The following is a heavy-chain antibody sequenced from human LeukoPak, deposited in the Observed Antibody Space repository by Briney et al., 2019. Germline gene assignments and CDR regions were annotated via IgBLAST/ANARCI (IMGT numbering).Heavy chain of an antibody. CDR2: IRSNSDGGTI. CDR1: GFTFSNAW. CDR3: ARGRPHGNDY. J-gene: IGHJ4*02. Sequence: GGSLRLSCATSGFTFSNAWMNWVRQAPGKGLEWVGRIRSNSDGGTIDYAAPVKGRFALSRDDSKNTLYLQMNSLRVEDTAVYYCARGRPHGNDYWGQGTLVTVSS. V-gene: IGHV3-15*07. D-gene: IGHD4-23*01.